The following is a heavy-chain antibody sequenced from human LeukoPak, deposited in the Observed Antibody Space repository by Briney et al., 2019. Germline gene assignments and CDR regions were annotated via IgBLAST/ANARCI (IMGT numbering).Heavy chain of an antibody. CDR2: ISGSGGST. CDR1: GFTFSSYA. D-gene: IGHD2-2*01. Sequence: GGSLRLSCAASGFTFSSYAMSWVRQAPGKGLEWVSAISGSGGSTYYADSVKGRFTISRDNSKNTLYLQMNSLRAEDTAVYYCAKGQVPAAPYYYYGMDVWGQGTAVTVSS. J-gene: IGHJ6*02. V-gene: IGHV3-23*01. CDR3: AKGQVPAAPYYYYGMDV.